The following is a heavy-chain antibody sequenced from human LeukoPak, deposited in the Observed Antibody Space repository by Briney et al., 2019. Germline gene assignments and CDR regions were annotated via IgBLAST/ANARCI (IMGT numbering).Heavy chain of an antibody. CDR1: GGSISSSNW. V-gene: IGHV4-4*02. D-gene: IGHD3-22*01. CDR2: IYHSGST. CDR3: ASYYDSSGYYNDAFDI. Sequence: PSETLSLTCAVSGGSISSSNWWSWVRQPPGKGLEWIGEIYHSGSTNYNPSLKSRVTISVDKSKNQFSLKLSSVTAADTAVYYCASYYDSSGYYNDAFDIWGQGTMVTVSS. J-gene: IGHJ3*02.